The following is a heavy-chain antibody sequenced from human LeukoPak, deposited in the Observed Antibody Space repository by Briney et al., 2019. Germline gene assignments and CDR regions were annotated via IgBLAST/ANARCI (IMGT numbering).Heavy chain of an antibody. V-gene: IGHV3-30-3*01. CDR3: ARSSIAARPGLMDV. CDR1: GFTFSSYA. Sequence: GRSLRLSCAASGFTFSSYAMHWVRQAPGKGLEWVAVISYDGSNKYYADSVKGRFTISRDNSKNTLYLQMNSLRAEDTAVYYCARSSIAARPGLMDVWGKGTTVTVSS. J-gene: IGHJ6*04. CDR2: ISYDGSNK. D-gene: IGHD6-6*01.